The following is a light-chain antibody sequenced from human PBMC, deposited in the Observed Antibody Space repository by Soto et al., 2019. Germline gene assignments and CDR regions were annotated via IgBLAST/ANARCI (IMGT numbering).Light chain of an antibody. V-gene: IGKV3-11*01. CDR2: DAS. Sequence: EIVLTQSPATLSLSPGERAALSCRASQSVNNYLAWYQQKPGQAPRLLIYDASNRATGIPARFSGSGSGTDVTLTISSLDPEDFAVYSCQQRSNWPPITFGQGTRLEIK. CDR3: QQRSNWPPIT. CDR1: QSVNNY. J-gene: IGKJ5*01.